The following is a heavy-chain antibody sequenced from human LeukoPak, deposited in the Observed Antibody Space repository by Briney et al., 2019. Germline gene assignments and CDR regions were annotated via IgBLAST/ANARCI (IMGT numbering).Heavy chain of an antibody. CDR2: IWYDGSNK. CDR3: AREGYSSGRSSDS. J-gene: IGHJ4*02. Sequence: GGSLRLSCAASGFIFSNYGMHWVRQAPGKGLEWVAVIWYDGSNKYYTDSVKGRFTVSRDNSKNTLYLQMNSLRAEDAAVYYCAREGYSSGRSSDSWGQGTLVTVSS. D-gene: IGHD6-19*01. V-gene: IGHV3-33*01. CDR1: GFIFSNYG.